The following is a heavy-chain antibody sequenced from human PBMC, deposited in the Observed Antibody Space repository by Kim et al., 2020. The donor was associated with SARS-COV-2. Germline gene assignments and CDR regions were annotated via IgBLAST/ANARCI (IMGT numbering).Heavy chain of an antibody. J-gene: IGHJ4*02. D-gene: IGHD1-26*01. Sequence: GGSLRLSCAASGFTFSSYGMHWVRQAPGKGLEWVAVISYDGSNKYYADSVKGRFTISRDNSKNTLYLQMNSLRAEDTAVYYCAKDKLGIVGAQSLSGFDYWGQGTLVTVSS. V-gene: IGHV3-30*18. CDR1: GFTFSSYG. CDR2: ISYDGSNK. CDR3: AKDKLGIVGAQSLSGFDY.